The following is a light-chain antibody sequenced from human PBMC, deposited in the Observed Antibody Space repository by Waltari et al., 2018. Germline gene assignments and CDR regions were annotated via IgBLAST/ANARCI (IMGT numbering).Light chain of an antibody. V-gene: IGKV3-20*01. CDR1: QSVSSSY. Sequence: EIVLTQSPGTLFLSPGARATLSCRASQSVSSSYLAWYQQKPGQAPRLIIYGASSRATGIPDRFSGSGSGTDFTLTISRLEPEDFAVYYCQQYRTFGQGTKVEIK. CDR2: GAS. CDR3: QQYRT. J-gene: IGKJ1*01.